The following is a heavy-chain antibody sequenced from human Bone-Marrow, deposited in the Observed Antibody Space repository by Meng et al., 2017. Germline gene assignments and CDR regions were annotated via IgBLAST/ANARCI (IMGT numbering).Heavy chain of an antibody. CDR3: ARVGVVVITPNWFDP. Sequence: QVQLQQWGAGLLKPSETLSLTCAVYGGSFSGYYWSWIRQPPGKGLEWIGEINHSGSTNYNPSLKSRVTISVDTSKNQFSLKLSSVTAADTAVYYCARVGVVVITPNWFDPWGQGTLVTVS. J-gene: IGHJ5*02. V-gene: IGHV4-34*01. D-gene: IGHD3-22*01. CDR1: GGSFSGYY. CDR2: INHSGST.